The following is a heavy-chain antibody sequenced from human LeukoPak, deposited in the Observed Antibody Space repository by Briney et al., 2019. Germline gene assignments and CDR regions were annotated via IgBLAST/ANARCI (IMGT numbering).Heavy chain of an antibody. CDR3: TTDSARGTRVRIGYYYYGMDV. J-gene: IGHJ6*04. CDR2: IKSKTDGGTT. D-gene: IGHD3-16*01. Sequence: PGGSLRLSCAASGFTFSNAWMSWVRQAPGKGLEWVGRIKSKTDGGTTDYAAPVKGRFTISRDDSKNTLYLQMNSLKTEDTAVYYCTTDSARGTRVRIGYYYYGMDVWGKGTTVTVSS. V-gene: IGHV3-15*01. CDR1: GFTFSNAW.